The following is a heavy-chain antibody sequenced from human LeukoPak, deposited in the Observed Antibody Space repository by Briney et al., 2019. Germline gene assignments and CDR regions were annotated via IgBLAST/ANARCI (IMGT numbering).Heavy chain of an antibody. J-gene: IGHJ6*02. CDR3: ARGVTPAGGYYYYGMDV. Sequence: SETLSLTCTVSGGSISSYYWSWIRQPPGKGLEWIGYIYHSGSTYYNPSLKSRVTISVDRSKNQFSLKLSSVTAADTAVYYCARGVTPAGGYYYYGMDVWGQGTTVTVSS. CDR2: IYHSGST. D-gene: IGHD5-18*01. V-gene: IGHV4-59*12. CDR1: GGSISSYY.